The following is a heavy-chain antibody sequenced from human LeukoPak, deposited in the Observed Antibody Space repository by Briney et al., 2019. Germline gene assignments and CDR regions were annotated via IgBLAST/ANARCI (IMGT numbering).Heavy chain of an antibody. D-gene: IGHD2-2*02. CDR3: ARDDCSSTSCYKERYYYMDV. V-gene: IGHV3-48*01. J-gene: IGHJ6*03. CDR2: ISSSSSTI. CDR1: GFTLSSYS. Sequence: GGSLRLSCAASGFTLSSYSMNWVRQAPGKGLEWVSYISSSSSTIYYADSVKGRFTISRDNAKNSLYLQMNSLRAEDTAVYYCARDDCSSTSCYKERYYYMDVWGKGTTVTVSS.